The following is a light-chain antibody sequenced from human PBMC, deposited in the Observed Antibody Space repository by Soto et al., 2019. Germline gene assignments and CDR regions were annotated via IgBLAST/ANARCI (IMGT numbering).Light chain of an antibody. CDR3: CSYTSLSTVV. Sequence: QSALTQPASVSGSPGQSITISCTGTSSDVGGYNHVSWYQHSPGKAPKLILFAVSDRPSGVSHRFSGSKSGNTASLTISGLQAEDEADDYRCSYTSLSTVVFGGGTKLTVL. J-gene: IGLJ2*01. V-gene: IGLV2-14*01. CDR1: SSDVGGYNH. CDR2: AVS.